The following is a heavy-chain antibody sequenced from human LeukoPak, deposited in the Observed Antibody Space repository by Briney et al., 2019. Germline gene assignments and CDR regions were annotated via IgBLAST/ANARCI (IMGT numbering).Heavy chain of an antibody. CDR3: AREGIAAAGTYFQH. V-gene: IGHV1-2*04. D-gene: IGHD6-13*01. Sequence: ASVKVSCKASGYTFTGYYTHWVRQAPGQGLEWMGWINPNSGGTNYAQKFQGWVTMTRDTSISTAYMELSRLRSDDTAVYYCAREGIAAAGTYFQHWGQGTLVTVSS. CDR2: INPNSGGT. J-gene: IGHJ1*01. CDR1: GYTFTGYY.